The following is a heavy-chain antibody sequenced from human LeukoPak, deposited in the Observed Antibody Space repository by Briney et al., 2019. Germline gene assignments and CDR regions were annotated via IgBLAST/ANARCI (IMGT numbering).Heavy chain of an antibody. J-gene: IGHJ4*02. CDR1: GGSISSYY. CDR3: ARLGGAGATDDY. D-gene: IGHD1-26*01. CDR2: IYYSGST. Sequence: SETLSLTCAVSGGSISSYYWSWIRQPPGKGLEWIGYIYYSGSTNYNPSLKSRVTISVDTSKNQLSLKLSSVTAADTAVYYCARLGGAGATDDYWGQGTLVTVSS. V-gene: IGHV4-59*08.